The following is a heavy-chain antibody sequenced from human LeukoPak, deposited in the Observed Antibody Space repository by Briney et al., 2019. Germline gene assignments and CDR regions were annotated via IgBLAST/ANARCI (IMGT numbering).Heavy chain of an antibody. Sequence: GGSLRLSCAASGFTFSSYWMSWVRQAPGKGPEWVANVKQDGGEKYYVDSVKGRFTISRDNAKKSLYLQMNSLRAEDTAVYYCASVDDYYDSSGYPHHYWGQGTLVTVSS. J-gene: IGHJ4*02. CDR2: VKQDGGEK. V-gene: IGHV3-7*01. D-gene: IGHD3-22*01. CDR3: ASVDDYYDSSGYPHHY. CDR1: GFTFSSYW.